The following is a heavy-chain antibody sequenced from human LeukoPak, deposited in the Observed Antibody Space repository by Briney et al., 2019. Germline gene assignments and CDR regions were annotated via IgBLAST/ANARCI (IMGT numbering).Heavy chain of an antibody. Sequence: GGSLRLSCAASGFTFSSYWMNWVRQAPGKGLEWVSSISSSSSYIYYADSVKGRFTISRDNAKNSLYLQMNSLRAEDTAVYYCARDKWDSSSWSYYYYGMDVWGQGTTVTVSS. CDR3: ARDKWDSSSWSYYYYGMDV. CDR1: GFTFSSYW. J-gene: IGHJ6*02. V-gene: IGHV3-21*01. CDR2: ISSSSSYI. D-gene: IGHD6-13*01.